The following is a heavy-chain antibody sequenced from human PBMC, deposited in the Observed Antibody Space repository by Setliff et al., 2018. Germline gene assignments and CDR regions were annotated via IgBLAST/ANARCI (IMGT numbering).Heavy chain of an antibody. CDR3: ARGKDYSDGSGYPIFQH. Sequence: GGSLRLSCTASGLSYINDWVSWVRQAPGKGLEWLASINPHGSEKYYADSVKGRFTISRDDALNSLFLAMNSLRVDDTAIYYCARGKDYSDGSGYPIFQHWGQGTPVTVSS. V-gene: IGHV3-7*01. CDR1: GLSYINDW. J-gene: IGHJ1*01. D-gene: IGHD3-22*01. CDR2: INPHGSEK.